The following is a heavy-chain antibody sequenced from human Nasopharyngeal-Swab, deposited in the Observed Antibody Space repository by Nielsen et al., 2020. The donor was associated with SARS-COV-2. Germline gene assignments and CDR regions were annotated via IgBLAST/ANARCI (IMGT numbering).Heavy chain of an antibody. V-gene: IGHV4-59*01. CDR2: MYHSGST. CDR3: AASAYFYYCMDV. J-gene: IGHJ6*03. CDR1: GGSISSYL. Sequence: LSCTVSGGSISSYLWSWIRQSPGKGLEWIGYMYHSGSTNYNPSLESRVSISVDASKNQVSLKLRSVTAADTAVYYCAASAYFYYCMDVWGKGTTVTVSS.